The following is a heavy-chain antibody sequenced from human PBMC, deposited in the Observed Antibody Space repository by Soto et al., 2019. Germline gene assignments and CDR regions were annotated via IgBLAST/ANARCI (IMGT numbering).Heavy chain of an antibody. J-gene: IGHJ5*02. CDR3: ARLYSSGWYAGWFDP. Sequence: ASVKVSCKASSYSFTSYGISWVLQAPGQGLEWMGWINPNSGGTNYAQKFQGWVTMTRDTSISTAYMELSRLRSDDTAVYYCARLYSSGWYAGWFDPWGQGTLVTVSS. CDR2: INPNSGGT. CDR1: SYSFTSYG. V-gene: IGHV1-2*04. D-gene: IGHD6-19*01.